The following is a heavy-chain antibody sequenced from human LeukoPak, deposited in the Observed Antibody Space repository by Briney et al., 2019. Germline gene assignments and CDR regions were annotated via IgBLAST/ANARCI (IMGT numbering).Heavy chain of an antibody. D-gene: IGHD5-24*01. CDR2: IYHSGSP. Sequence: SGTLSLTCAVSGGSISSNNWWGWVRQPPGKGLEWIGEIYHSGSPNYNPSLKSRVTISVDTSKNQLSLKLSSVTAADTAVYYCAFRRDGYKGGNWFDPWGQGTLVTVSS. CDR1: GGSISSNNW. CDR3: AFRRDGYKGGNWFDP. J-gene: IGHJ5*02. V-gene: IGHV4-4*02.